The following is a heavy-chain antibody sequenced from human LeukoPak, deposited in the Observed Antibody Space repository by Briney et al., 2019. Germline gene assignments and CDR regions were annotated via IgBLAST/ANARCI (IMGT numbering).Heavy chain of an antibody. CDR2: ISAYNGNT. V-gene: IGHV1-18*01. D-gene: IGHD3-22*01. Sequence: ASVKVSCKASGYTFTIYGISWVRQAPGQGLEWMGWISAYNGNTNYTQKLQGRVTMTTDTSTSTAYMELRSLRSDDTAVYYCARDDSRYYGMDVWGQGTTVTVSS. CDR3: ARDDSRYYGMDV. J-gene: IGHJ6*02. CDR1: GYTFTIYG.